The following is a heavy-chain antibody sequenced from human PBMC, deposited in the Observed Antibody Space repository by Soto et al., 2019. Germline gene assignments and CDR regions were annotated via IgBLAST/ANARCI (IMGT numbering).Heavy chain of an antibody. CDR2: INHSGST. J-gene: IGHJ5*02. Sequence: SETLSLTCAVYGGSFSGYYWSWIRQPPGKGLEWIGEINHSGSTNYNPSLKSRVTISVDTSKNQFSLKLSSVTAADTAVYYRAGRGIVVVVAATFWFDPWGQGTLVTSPQ. CDR3: AGRGIVVVVAATFWFDP. V-gene: IGHV4-34*01. D-gene: IGHD2-15*01. CDR1: GGSFSGYY.